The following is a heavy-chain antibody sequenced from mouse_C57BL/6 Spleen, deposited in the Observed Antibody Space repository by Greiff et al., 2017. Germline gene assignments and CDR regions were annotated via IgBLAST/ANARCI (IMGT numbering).Heavy chain of an antibody. CDR3: ARAHMGSTSFDY. Sequence: VQLQQSGPELVKPGASVKISCKASGYAFSSSWMNWVKQRPGKGLEWIGRIYPGDGDTNYNGKFKGKATLTADKSSSTAYMQLSSLTSEDSAVYFCARAHMGSTSFDYWGQGTTLTVSS. CDR2: IYPGDGDT. CDR1: GYAFSSSW. V-gene: IGHV1-82*01. J-gene: IGHJ2*01. D-gene: IGHD2-2*01.